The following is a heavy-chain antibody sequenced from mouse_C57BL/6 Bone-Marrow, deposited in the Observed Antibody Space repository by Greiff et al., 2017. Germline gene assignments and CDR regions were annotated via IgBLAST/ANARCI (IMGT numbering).Heavy chain of an antibody. CDR3: ARYPLYYGSSYGNYFDY. D-gene: IGHD1-1*01. CDR2: IYPSSGNT. J-gene: IGHJ2*01. Sequence: QVQLQQSGAELARPGASVKLSCKASGYTFTSYGISWVKQSTGQGLEWIGEIYPSSGNTYYNEKFKGKATLTADKSSSTAYMELRSLTSEDSAVYVYARYPLYYGSSYGNYFDYWGQGTTLTVSS. CDR1: GYTFTSYG. V-gene: IGHV1-81*01.